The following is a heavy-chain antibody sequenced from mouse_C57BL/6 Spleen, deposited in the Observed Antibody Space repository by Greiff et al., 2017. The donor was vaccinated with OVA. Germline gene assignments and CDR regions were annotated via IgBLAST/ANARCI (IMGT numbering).Heavy chain of an antibody. V-gene: IGHV3-6*01. CDR1: GYSITSGYY. J-gene: IGHJ4*01. D-gene: IGHD2-4*01. CDR2: ISYDGSN. CDR3: ASYDYFYYAMDY. Sequence: EVKLMESGPGLVKPSQSLSLTCSVTGYSITSGYYWNWIRQFPGNKLEWMGYISYDGSNNYNPSLKNRISITRDTSKNQFFLKLNSVTTEDTATYYCASYDYFYYAMDYWGQGTSVTVSS.